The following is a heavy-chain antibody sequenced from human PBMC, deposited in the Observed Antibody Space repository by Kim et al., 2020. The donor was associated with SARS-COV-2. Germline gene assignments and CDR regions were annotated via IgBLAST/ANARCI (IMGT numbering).Heavy chain of an antibody. CDR3: AKAPSTSSPSFYDS. D-gene: IGHD2-2*01. Sequence: AGSVKGRFTISRDDSKNTLYFHMNSLRAEDTALYYCAKAPSTSSPSFYDSWGQGILVTVSS. V-gene: IGHV3-23*01. J-gene: IGHJ4*02.